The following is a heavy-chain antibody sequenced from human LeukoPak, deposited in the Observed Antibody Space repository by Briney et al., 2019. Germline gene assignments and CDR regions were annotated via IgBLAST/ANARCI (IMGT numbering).Heavy chain of an antibody. D-gene: IGHD4-23*01. J-gene: IGHJ4*02. Sequence: GGSLRLSCVVSGLSFDNAWMSWVRQAPGKGLEWVGRIKSKNVGETTEYAAPVQGRFTISRNDSRNTVYLQMSSLKTEDTGVYYCTTGPGNSGYWGQGTLVTVSS. CDR3: TTGPGNSGY. V-gene: IGHV3-15*01. CDR1: GLSFDNAW. CDR2: IKSKNVGETT.